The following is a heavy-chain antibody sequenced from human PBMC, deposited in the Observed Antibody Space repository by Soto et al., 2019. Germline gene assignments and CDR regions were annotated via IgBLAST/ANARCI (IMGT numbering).Heavy chain of an antibody. V-gene: IGHV3-30*03. D-gene: IGHD4-17*01. CDR3: ARVGTTVTTDGMDV. Sequence: GGSLRLSCAASGFTFSSYGMHWVRQAPGKGLEWVAVISYDGSNKYYADSVKGRFTISRDNSKNTLYLQMNSLRAEDTAVYYCARVGTTVTTDGMDVWGQGTTVTVSS. CDR1: GFTFSSYG. CDR2: ISYDGSNK. J-gene: IGHJ6*02.